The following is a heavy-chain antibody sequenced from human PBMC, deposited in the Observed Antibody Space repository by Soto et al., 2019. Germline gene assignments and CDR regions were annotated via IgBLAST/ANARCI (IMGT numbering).Heavy chain of an antibody. CDR2: ISSSSSTI. D-gene: IGHD2-2*01. CDR3: ARDEWIRDIVVVPAAMPGDTATIAAAGRFDY. Sequence: GGSLRLSCAASGFTFSSYSMNWVRQAPGKGLEWVSYISSSSSTIYYADSVKGRFTISRDNAKNSLYLQMNSLRDEDTAVYYCARDEWIRDIVVVPAAMPGDTATIAAAGRFDYWGQGTLVTVSS. V-gene: IGHV3-48*02. J-gene: IGHJ4*02. CDR1: GFTFSSYS.